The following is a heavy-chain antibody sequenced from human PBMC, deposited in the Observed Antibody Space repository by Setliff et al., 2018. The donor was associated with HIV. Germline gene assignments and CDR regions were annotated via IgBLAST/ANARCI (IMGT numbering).Heavy chain of an antibody. CDR1: GFRFSDHF. D-gene: IGHD7-27*01. V-gene: IGHV3-11*04. CDR3: AKDRWGGKPYYFDY. Sequence: GGSLRLSCAASGFRFSDHFASWFRQAPGKGLEWISDISSSGDTSNYADSVKGRFTISRDNAQNSVFLQMNSLRAEDTAVYYCAKDRWGGKPYYFDYWGQGTLVTVSS. CDR2: ISSSGDTS. J-gene: IGHJ4*02.